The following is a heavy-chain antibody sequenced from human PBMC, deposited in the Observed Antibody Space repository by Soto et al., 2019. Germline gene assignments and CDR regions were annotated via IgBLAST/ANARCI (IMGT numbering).Heavy chain of an antibody. CDR1: GFTFSSYG. V-gene: IGHV3-33*01. J-gene: IGHJ4*02. Sequence: GGSLRLSCAASGFTFSSYGMHWVRQAPGKGLEWVAVIWYDGSNKYYADSVKGRFTISRDNSKNTLYLQMNSLRAEDTAVYYCARDSGGWAGSTSCYDCVDYWGQGTLVTVSS. D-gene: IGHD2-2*01. CDR2: IWYDGSNK. CDR3: ARDSGGWAGSTSCYDCVDY.